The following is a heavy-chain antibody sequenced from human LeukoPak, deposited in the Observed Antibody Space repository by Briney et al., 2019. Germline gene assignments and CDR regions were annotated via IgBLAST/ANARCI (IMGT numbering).Heavy chain of an antibody. J-gene: IGHJ5*02. CDR2: IYYSGST. CDR1: GGSISSYY. V-gene: IGHV4-59*01. D-gene: IGHD6-19*01. CDR3: ARDESSGWGNWFDP. Sequence: SETLSLTCTVSGGSISSYYWSWIRQPPGRGLEWIGYIYYSGSTNYNPSLKSRVTISVDTSKNQFSLKLSSVTAADTAVYYCARDESSGWGNWFDPWGQGTLVTVSS.